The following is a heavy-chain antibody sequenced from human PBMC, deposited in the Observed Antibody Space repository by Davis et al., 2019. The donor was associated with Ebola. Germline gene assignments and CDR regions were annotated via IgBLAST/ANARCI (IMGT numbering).Heavy chain of an antibody. CDR3: EVAVAGTGYMDV. V-gene: IGHV3-73*01. CDR2: IRSKANSYAT. J-gene: IGHJ6*02. Sequence: GGSLRPSCAASGFTFSGPAMHWVRQASGKGLEWVGRIRSKANSYATAYAASVKGRVTISRDDSKNTAYLQMNSLKTEDTAVYYCEVAVAGTGYMDVWGQGTTVTVSS. CDR1: GFTFSGPA. D-gene: IGHD6-19*01.